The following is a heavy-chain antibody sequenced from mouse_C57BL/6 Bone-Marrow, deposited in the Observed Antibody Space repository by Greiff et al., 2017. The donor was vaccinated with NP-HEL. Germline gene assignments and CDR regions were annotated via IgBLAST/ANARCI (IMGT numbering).Heavy chain of an antibody. CDR1: GYTFTSYT. CDR2: INPSSGYT. D-gene: IGHD2-5*01. Sequence: VQLQESGAELARPGASVKMSCKASGYTFTSYTMHWVKQRPGQGLEWIGYINPSSGYTKYNQKFKDKATLTADKSSSTAYMQLSSLTSEDSAVYYCARDYSNYVRFAYWGQGTLVTVSA. CDR3: ARDYSNYVRFAY. J-gene: IGHJ3*01. V-gene: IGHV1-4*01.